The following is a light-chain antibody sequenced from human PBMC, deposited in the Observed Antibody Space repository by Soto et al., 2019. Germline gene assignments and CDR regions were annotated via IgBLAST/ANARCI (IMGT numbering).Light chain of an antibody. V-gene: IGKV4-1*01. CDR2: WAS. J-gene: IGKJ2*01. Sequence: DIVMTQSPDSLDVSLGERATINCKSSQSVLYSSNNKNYLAWYQQKPGQPPKLLIYWASTRESGVPDRFSGSGSGKDFTLTVSSLQAEDVAVYYCQQYYNTPYTFGQGTKLEI. CDR1: QSVLYSSNNKNY. CDR3: QQYYNTPYT.